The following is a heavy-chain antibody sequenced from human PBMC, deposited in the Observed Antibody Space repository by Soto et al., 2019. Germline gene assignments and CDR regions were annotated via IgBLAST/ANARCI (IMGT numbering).Heavy chain of an antibody. V-gene: IGHV4-39*01. CDR3: ATSRYSARFF. CDR1: GGSISSSSYY. D-gene: IGHD1-1*01. CDR2: IYYSGST. Sequence: SETLSLTCTVSGGSISSSSYYWGWIRQPPGKGLEWIGSIYYSGSTYYNPSLRSRVTISVDTSKNQFSLKLSSVTAADTAVYYCATSRYSARFFWGQGTLVTVSS. J-gene: IGHJ4*02.